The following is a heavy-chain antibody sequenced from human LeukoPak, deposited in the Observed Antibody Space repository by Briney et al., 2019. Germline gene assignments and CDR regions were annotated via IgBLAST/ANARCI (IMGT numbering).Heavy chain of an antibody. CDR3: AKSNGYGLIDI. J-gene: IGHJ3*02. D-gene: IGHD3-10*01. V-gene: IGHV4-59*12. Sequence: SETLSLTCTVSGGSISSYYWSWIRQPPGKALEWIGNIFYTGSTYYSPSLKSRVTISLDTSRNQFSLRLNSVTAADTAVYYCAKSNGYGLIDIWGQGTMVTVSS. CDR2: IFYTGST. CDR1: GGSISSYY.